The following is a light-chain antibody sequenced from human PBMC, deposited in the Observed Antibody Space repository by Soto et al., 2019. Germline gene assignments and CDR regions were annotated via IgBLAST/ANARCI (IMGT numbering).Light chain of an antibody. CDR2: DAS. J-gene: IGKJ5*01. CDR3: QQYNSWHQIT. V-gene: IGKV3-15*01. Sequence: ELVMTQSPATVSVSPGERATLSCRTRQSVSRKLAWYQKKPGQAPRLLIYDASTRDTGIPDRLSGGGSGTEFNLTISSMKSEDFVVYYCQQYNSWHQITFGQGTRLEI. CDR1: QSVSRK.